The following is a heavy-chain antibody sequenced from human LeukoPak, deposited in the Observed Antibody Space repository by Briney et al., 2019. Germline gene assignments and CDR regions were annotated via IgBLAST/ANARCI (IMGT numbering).Heavy chain of an antibody. CDR3: AKNGERLPNWFDP. CDR1: GFTFSNAW. CDR2: IKSKTDGGTT. D-gene: IGHD4-11*01. V-gene: IGHV3-15*07. J-gene: IGHJ5*02. Sequence: PGGSLRLSCAASGFTFSNAWMNWVRQAPGKGLEWVGRIKSKTDGGTTDYAAPVKGRFTISRDDSKNTLYLQMNSLRAEDTAVYYCAKNGERLPNWFDPWGQGTLVTVSS.